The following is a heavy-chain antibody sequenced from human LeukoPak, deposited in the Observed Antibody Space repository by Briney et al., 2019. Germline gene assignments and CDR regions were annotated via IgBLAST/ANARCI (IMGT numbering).Heavy chain of an antibody. J-gene: IGHJ4*02. CDR2: ISASGGDT. V-gene: IGHV3-23*01. D-gene: IGHD3-10*01. Sequence: GGSLRLSCAASGFTFSSFAMSWVRQAPGKGPEWVSTISASGGDTFYIDSVRGRFSIPRDNSKNTLHLQVNSLRAEDTVIYYCAKEVFDTGKAFESWGQGTLVTVSS. CDR3: AKEVFDTGKAFES. CDR1: GFTFSSFA.